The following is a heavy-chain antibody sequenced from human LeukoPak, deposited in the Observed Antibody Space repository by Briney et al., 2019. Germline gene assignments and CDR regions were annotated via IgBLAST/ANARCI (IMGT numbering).Heavy chain of an antibody. CDR2: INPNSGGT. J-gene: IGHJ4*02. CDR1: GYTFTGYY. CDR3: ARDEWELPHFDY. Sequence: ASVKVSCKASGYTFTGYYMHWVRQAPGQGLERMGWINPNSGGTNYAQKFQGRVTMTRDTSISTAYMELSRLRSDDTAVYYCARDEWELPHFDYWGQGTLVTVSS. D-gene: IGHD1-26*01. V-gene: IGHV1-2*02.